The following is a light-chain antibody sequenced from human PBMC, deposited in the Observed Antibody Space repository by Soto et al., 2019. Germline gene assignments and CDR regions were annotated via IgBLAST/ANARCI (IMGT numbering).Light chain of an antibody. Sequence: EIVLTQSPGTLSLSPGERATLSCRASQSVSSSYLAWYQQKPGQAPRLLIYGASSTATGIPDRFSCSGSGTVFTLSISRLEPEDFAVYYCLQYGSSPYNFGQGTMREIK. CDR3: LQYGSSPYN. CDR1: QSVSSSY. CDR2: GAS. V-gene: IGKV3-20*01. J-gene: IGKJ2*01.